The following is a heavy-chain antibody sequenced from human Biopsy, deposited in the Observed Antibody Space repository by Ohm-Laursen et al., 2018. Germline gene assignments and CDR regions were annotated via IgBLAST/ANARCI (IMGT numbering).Heavy chain of an antibody. Sequence: SETLSLTCTVSGGSMIHYYWNWIRQSPGKGLEWIAYIYSSGITNYNPSLKSRLTISIDTSKNQFSLKLNSMTTAGTAVYYCARGQDYGGNKAFDIWGQGTKVTVSP. J-gene: IGHJ3*02. CDR3: ARGQDYGGNKAFDI. CDR1: GGSMIHYY. V-gene: IGHV4-59*01. CDR2: IYSSGIT. D-gene: IGHD4-23*01.